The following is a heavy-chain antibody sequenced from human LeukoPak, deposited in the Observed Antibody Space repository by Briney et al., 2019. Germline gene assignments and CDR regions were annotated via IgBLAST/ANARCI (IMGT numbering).Heavy chain of an antibody. CDR1: GFTFSGYA. Sequence: GGSLRLSCAASGFTFSGYAMSWVRQAPGKGLEWVSAISGSGGSTYYADSVKGRFTISRDNPKNTLYLQMNSLPAEVAAGHFFAKKKIASRAYYFDYWGQGTLVTVSS. CDR3: AKKKIASRAYYFDY. J-gene: IGHJ4*02. V-gene: IGHV3-23*01. D-gene: IGHD3-3*02. CDR2: ISGSGGST.